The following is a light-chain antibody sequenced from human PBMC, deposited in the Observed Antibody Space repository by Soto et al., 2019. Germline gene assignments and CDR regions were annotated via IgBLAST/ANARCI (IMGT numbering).Light chain of an antibody. CDR3: SSHTSGNTRV. Sequence: QSVLTQPASVSGSPGQSITISCTASSSDVGGYNYVSWYQQQPDKAPKLMIYEVTKRPSGVSNRFSGSKSGNTASLTISGLQAEDEADYYCSSHTSGNTRVFGTGTKVTVL. V-gene: IGLV2-14*01. CDR1: SSDVGGYNY. J-gene: IGLJ1*01. CDR2: EVT.